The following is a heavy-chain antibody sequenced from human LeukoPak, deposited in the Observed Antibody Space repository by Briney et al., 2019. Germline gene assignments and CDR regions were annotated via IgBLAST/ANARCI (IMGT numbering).Heavy chain of an antibody. V-gene: IGHV3-23*01. J-gene: IGHJ4*02. Sequence: GSLRLSCAASGFTFSSYAMSWVRQAPGKGLEWVSDISGGGATTFYADSVKGRFTISRDNSKNTLYLQLSSLRAEDTAVYYCAKSTGYSTTGRDFDSWGRGTLVTVSS. CDR3: AKSTGYSTTGRDFDS. D-gene: IGHD6-13*01. CDR1: GFTFSSYA. CDR2: ISGGGATT.